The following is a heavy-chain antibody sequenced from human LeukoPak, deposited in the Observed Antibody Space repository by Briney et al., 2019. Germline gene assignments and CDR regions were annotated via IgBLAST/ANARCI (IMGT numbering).Heavy chain of an antibody. CDR3: ARGLANYYYYMDV. D-gene: IGHD3-16*01. CDR2: IRGSGYST. CDR1: GFTFSSYS. J-gene: IGHJ6*03. V-gene: IGHV3-23*01. Sequence: PGGSLRLSCAASGFTFSSYSMTWVRQVPGKGLEWVSVIRGSGYSTYYADSVKGRFTISRDNSKNTLYLQMNSLRAEDTAVYYCARGLANYYYYMDVWGKGTTVTVSS.